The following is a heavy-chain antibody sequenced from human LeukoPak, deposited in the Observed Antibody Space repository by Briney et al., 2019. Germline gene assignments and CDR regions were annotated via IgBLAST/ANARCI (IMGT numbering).Heavy chain of an antibody. V-gene: IGHV1-18*01. D-gene: IGHD1-26*01. CDR3: ARDPNPGGSYYCFDY. J-gene: IGHJ4*02. CDR1: GYTFTSYG. CDR2: ISAYNGNT. Sequence: ASVKVSCKASGYTFTSYGISWVRQAPGQGLEWMGWISAYNGNTNYAQKLQGRVTMTTDTSTSTAYMELRSLRSDDTAVYYCARDPNPGGSYYCFDYWGQGTLVTVSS.